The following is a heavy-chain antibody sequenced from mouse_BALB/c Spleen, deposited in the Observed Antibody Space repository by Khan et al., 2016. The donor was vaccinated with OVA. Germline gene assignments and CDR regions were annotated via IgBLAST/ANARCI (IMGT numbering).Heavy chain of an antibody. CDR3: ARSGYDYFAY. CDR2: IYPGDGNT. Sequence: QVQLQQSGAELVRPGSSVKISCKASGYAFSNYLMNWVKQGPGQGLEWIGQIYPGDGNTNYNGKFKDKATLTADNSSTTAYMQLSSLTSEDYAVYCSARSGYDYFAYWGQGTLVTVSA. V-gene: IGHV1-80*01. CDR1: GYAFSNYL. J-gene: IGHJ3*01. D-gene: IGHD2-14*01.